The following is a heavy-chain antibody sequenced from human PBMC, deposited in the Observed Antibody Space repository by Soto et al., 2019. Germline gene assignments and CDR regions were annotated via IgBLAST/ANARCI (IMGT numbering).Heavy chain of an antibody. CDR2: IYYSGST. J-gene: IGHJ6*02. CDR3: ARGSSWYLDYYYGMDV. CDR1: GGSISSGGYY. V-gene: IGHV4-31*03. D-gene: IGHD6-13*01. Sequence: PSETLSLTCTVSGGSISSGGYYWSWIRQHPGKGLEWIGYIYYSGSTYYNPSLKSRVTISVDTSKNQFSLKLSSVTAADTAVYYCARGSSWYLDYYYGMDVWGQGTTVTVSS.